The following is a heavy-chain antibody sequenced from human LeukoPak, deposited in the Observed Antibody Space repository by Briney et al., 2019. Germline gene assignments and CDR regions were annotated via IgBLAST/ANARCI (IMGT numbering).Heavy chain of an antibody. CDR1: GGSISSYY. D-gene: IGHD3-10*01. CDR2: IYYSGST. V-gene: IGHV4-59*12. CDR3: ARGGGSALDY. J-gene: IGHJ4*02. Sequence: SETLSLTCTVSGGSISSYYWSWIRQPPGKGLEWIGYIYYSGSTNYNPSLKSRVTISVDTSKNQFSLKLSSVTAADTAVYYCARGGGSALDYWGQGTLVTVSS.